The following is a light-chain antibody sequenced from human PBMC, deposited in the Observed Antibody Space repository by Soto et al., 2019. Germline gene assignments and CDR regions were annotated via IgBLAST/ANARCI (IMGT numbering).Light chain of an antibody. V-gene: IGKV1-5*01. Sequence: DIQSAQSPSTLSASVGDTVTITWLASQSISTSLAWYQQKPGKAPNLLISGASTLEEGVPSRFRGSGSGTEFTLTITSLQTDDFATYYCQQYITYSTFGQGTKVDIK. CDR1: QSISTS. CDR3: QQYITYST. CDR2: GAS. J-gene: IGKJ1*01.